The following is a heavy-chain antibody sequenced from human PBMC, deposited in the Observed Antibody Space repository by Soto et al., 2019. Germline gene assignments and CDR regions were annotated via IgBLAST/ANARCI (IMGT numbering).Heavy chain of an antibody. D-gene: IGHD6-13*01. J-gene: IGHJ4*02. CDR2: IYSGGYT. Sequence: EVQLVESGGGLIQPGGSLRLSCAVSGFTVSNNYMSWVRQAPGKGLEGVSVIYSGGYTAYGDSVKGRFTISRDNSKNTLYLQMNSLRADDTAVYYCARTEGFSNYWYTDWGQGTLVTVSS. CDR3: ARTEGFSNYWYTD. CDR1: GFTVSNNY. V-gene: IGHV3-53*01.